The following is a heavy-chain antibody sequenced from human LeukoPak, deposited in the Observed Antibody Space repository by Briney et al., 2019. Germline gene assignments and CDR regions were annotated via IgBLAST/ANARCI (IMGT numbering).Heavy chain of an antibody. J-gene: IGHJ5*02. CDR3: ARPYYYDSRIDP. D-gene: IGHD3-22*01. CDR2: MYYSGSS. Sequence: SETLSLTCTVSGGSISRGDYYWSWIRQPPGKGLEWIAYMYYSGSSYYNPSLKSRVTMSADTSKNQLSLKLSSVTAADTAVYYCARPYYYDSRIDPWGQGILVTVSS. CDR1: GGSISRGDYY. V-gene: IGHV4-30-4*01.